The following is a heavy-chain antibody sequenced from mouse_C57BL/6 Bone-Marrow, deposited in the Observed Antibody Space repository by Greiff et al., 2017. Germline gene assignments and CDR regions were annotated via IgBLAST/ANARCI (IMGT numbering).Heavy chain of an antibody. CDR3: TNPYGDLY. CDR2: IDPENGDT. Sequence: EVKLMESGAELVRPGASVKLSCTASGFNIKDDYMHWVKQRPEQGLEWIGWIDPENGDTEYASKFQGKATITADTSSNTAYLQLSSLTSEDTAVYYCTNPYGDLYWGQGTSVTVSS. D-gene: IGHD1-1*01. V-gene: IGHV14-4*01. CDR1: GFNIKDDY. J-gene: IGHJ4*01.